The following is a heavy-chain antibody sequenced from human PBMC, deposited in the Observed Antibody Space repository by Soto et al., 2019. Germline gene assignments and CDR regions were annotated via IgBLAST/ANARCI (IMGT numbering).Heavy chain of an antibody. CDR1: GFTFSSYG. J-gene: IGHJ4*02. CDR3: AKMSITIFGVVITPPAADY. CDR2: ISYDGSNK. V-gene: IGHV3-30*18. D-gene: IGHD3-3*01. Sequence: GGSLRLSCAASGFTFSSYGMHWVRQAPGKGLEWVAVISYDGSNKYYADSVKGRLTISRDNSKNTLYLQMNSLRAEDTAVYYCAKMSITIFGVVITPPAADYWGQGTLVTVSS.